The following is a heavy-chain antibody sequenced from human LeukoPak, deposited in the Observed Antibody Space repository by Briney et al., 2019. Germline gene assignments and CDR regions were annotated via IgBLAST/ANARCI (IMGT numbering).Heavy chain of an antibody. CDR2: ISSSSSTI. J-gene: IGHJ6*02. Sequence: GGSLRLSCAASGFTFSGYSMNWVRRAPGKGLEWVSYISSSSSTIYYADSVKGRFTISRDNAKNSLYLQMNSLRAEDTAVYYCARVWLWGSYYYYGMDVWGQGTTVTVSS. CDR3: ARVWLWGSYYYYGMDV. CDR1: GFTFSGYS. D-gene: IGHD5-18*01. V-gene: IGHV3-48*04.